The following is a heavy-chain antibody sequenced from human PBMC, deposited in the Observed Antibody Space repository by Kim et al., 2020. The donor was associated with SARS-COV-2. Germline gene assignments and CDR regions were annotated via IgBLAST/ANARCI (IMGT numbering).Heavy chain of an antibody. Sequence: GGSLRLSCAASGFTFDDYTMHWVRQAPGKGLEWVSLISWDGGSTYYADSVKGRFTISRDNSKNSLYLQMNSLRTEDTALYYCAKVSSGWYSTNGDWYFDLWGRGTLVTVSS. CDR3: AKVSSGWYSTNGDWYFDL. D-gene: IGHD6-19*01. J-gene: IGHJ2*01. CDR2: ISWDGGST. CDR1: GFTFDDYT. V-gene: IGHV3-43*01.